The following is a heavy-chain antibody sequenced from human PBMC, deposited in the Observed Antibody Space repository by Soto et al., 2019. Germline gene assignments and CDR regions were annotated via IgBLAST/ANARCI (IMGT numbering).Heavy chain of an antibody. CDR1: GLSFSDYD. J-gene: IGHJ4*02. CDR2: ISNDGTTI. V-gene: IGHV3-11*01. CDR3: ARPTWRGGPAYFDY. D-gene: IGHD3-3*01. Sequence: PGGSLRLSCAASGLSFSDYDMSWIRQAPGKGLEWLGYISNDGTTISIADSVKGRFAISRDNAKNSLYLQMNSLRGDDAAVYYCARPTWRGGPAYFDYWGRGTLVTVSS.